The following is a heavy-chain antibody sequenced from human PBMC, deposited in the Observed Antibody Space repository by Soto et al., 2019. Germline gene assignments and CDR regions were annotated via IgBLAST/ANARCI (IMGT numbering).Heavy chain of an antibody. CDR2: INPSGGST. V-gene: IGHV1-46*01. J-gene: IGHJ3*02. D-gene: IGHD5-18*01. CDR3: ARVGYSYGYSPDAFDI. Sequence: ASVKVSCKXSGYTFTSYYMHWVRQAPGQGLEWMGIINPSGGSTSYAQKFQGRVTMTRDTSTSTVYMELSSLRSEDTAVYYCARVGYSYGYSPDAFDIWGQGTMVTVSS. CDR1: GYTFTSYY.